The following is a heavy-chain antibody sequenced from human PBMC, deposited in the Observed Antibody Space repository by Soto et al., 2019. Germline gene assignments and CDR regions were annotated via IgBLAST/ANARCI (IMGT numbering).Heavy chain of an antibody. V-gene: IGHV4-31*03. J-gene: IGHJ3*02. CDR3: ARGNHYGDLYTHAFDI. Sequence: QVQLQESGPGLVKPSQTLSLTCTVSGGSISSGGYYWSWIRQHPGKGLEWIGYIYYSGSTYYNPSLKRRVTISVDTSKNQFSLKLSSVTAADTAVYYCARGNHYGDLYTHAFDIWGQGTMVTVSS. CDR2: IYYSGST. D-gene: IGHD4-17*01. CDR1: GGSISSGGYY.